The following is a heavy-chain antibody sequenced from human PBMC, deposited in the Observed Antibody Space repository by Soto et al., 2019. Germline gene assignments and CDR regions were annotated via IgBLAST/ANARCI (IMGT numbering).Heavy chain of an antibody. D-gene: IGHD1-7*01. CDR3: ARREVHNWNSYYMDV. V-gene: IGHV4-31*03. Sequence: SETMSLTCTVSGGSISSGGYYWSWIRQHPGKGLEWIGYIYYSGSTYYNPSLKSRVTISVDTSKNQFSLKLSSVTAADTAVYYCARREVHNWNSYYMDVWGKGTTVTVSS. CDR1: GGSISSGGYY. J-gene: IGHJ6*03. CDR2: IYYSGST.